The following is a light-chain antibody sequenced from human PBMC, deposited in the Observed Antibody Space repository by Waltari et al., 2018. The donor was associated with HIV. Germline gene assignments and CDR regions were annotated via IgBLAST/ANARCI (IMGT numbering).Light chain of an antibody. CDR1: QNIFKF. J-gene: IGKJ3*01. CDR2: DAS. Sequence: DTQMTQSPSSLSASIGETITITCRASQNIFKFLSWYQQKSGKAPNVLISDASSLQSGVPSRFSGSGSGTDFTLTITSLQPEDSASYYCLQTFTAPLTFGPGTKLHVK. V-gene: IGKV1-39*01. CDR3: LQTFTAPLT.